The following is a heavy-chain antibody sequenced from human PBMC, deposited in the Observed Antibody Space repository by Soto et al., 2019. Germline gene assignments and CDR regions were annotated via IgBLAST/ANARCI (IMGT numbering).Heavy chain of an antibody. J-gene: IGHJ6*02. CDR3: ARGGDVNSYHGMDV. Sequence: QVQLVQSGGEVKKPGASVKLSCTASGYTFTSYGISWVRQAPGQGLEWMGWISAYNGKTNYAQNVQGSVTMTTDTSTRTAYMALRRLRSDDTAVYYCARGGDVNSYHGMDVWGQGTTVTVSS. D-gene: IGHD5-12*01. CDR1: GYTFTSYG. CDR2: ISAYNGKT. V-gene: IGHV1-18*01.